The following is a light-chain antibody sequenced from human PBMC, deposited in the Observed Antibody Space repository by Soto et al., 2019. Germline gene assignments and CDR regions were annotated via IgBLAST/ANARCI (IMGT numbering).Light chain of an antibody. CDR3: QQRSNWPLT. V-gene: IGKV3-11*01. Sequence: EMVLTHSPAPLSLSPGERATLSCRASQSVSSYLAWYQQKPGQAPRLLIYDASNRATGIQARFSGSGSGTAFTLTISSLEPEDFAVYYCQQRSNWPLTFGGGTKVEIK. CDR2: DAS. J-gene: IGKJ4*01. CDR1: QSVSSY.